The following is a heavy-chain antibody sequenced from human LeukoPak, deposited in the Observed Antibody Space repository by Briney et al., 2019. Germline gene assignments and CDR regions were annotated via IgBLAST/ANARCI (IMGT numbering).Heavy chain of an antibody. CDR2: VWYDGSNK. J-gene: IGHJ4*02. Sequence: GGSLRLSCAASGFTFSSYGMHWVRQAPGKGLEWVAVVWYDGSNKYYADSVKGRFTISRDNSKNTLYLQMNSLRAEDTAVYYCARERSGSYIWLFDYWGQGTLVTVSS. D-gene: IGHD3-10*01. CDR3: ARERSGSYIWLFDY. V-gene: IGHV3-33*01. CDR1: GFTFSSYG.